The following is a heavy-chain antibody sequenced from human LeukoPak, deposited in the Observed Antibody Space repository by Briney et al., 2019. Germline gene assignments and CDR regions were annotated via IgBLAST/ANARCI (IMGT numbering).Heavy chain of an antibody. CDR1: GFTFSSYE. J-gene: IGHJ6*02. V-gene: IGHV3-48*03. CDR3: ARGGYGDPGGTYYYYYGMDV. CDR2: ISSSGSTL. D-gene: IGHD4-17*01. Sequence: GGSLRLSCAASGFTFSSYEMNWVRQAPGKGLEWVSYISSSGSTLYYSDSVKGRFTISRDNAKNSMYLQMNSLRAEDTAVYYCARGGYGDPGGTYYYYYGMDVWGQGTTVTVSS.